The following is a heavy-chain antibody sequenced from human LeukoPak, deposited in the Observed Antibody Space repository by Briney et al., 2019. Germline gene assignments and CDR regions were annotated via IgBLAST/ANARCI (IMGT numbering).Heavy chain of an antibody. CDR1: GYTFTSYD. V-gene: IGHV1-8*01. CDR2: MNPNSGNT. CDR3: ARVDIVVVESFDY. Sequence: ASVKVSCKASGYTFTSYDINWVRQATGQGLEWMGWMNPNSGNTGCAQKFQGRVTMTRNTSISTAYMELSSLRSEDTAVYYCARVDIVVVESFDYWGQGTLVTVSS. J-gene: IGHJ4*02. D-gene: IGHD2-2*01.